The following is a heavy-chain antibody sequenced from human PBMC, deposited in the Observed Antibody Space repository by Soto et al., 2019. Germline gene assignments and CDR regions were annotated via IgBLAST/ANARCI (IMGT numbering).Heavy chain of an antibody. J-gene: IGHJ6*02. V-gene: IGHV1-18*01. Sequence: QVQLVQSGDEVRKPGSSVKVSCKASGYIFVNYGIAWVRQAPGQGLEWMGWISPYSGNTHNASKVQGRLTMTTDSSTSPAYMDLGSLTYDDTAVYYCAMVDNYVTPTPQDVWGQGTTVTVSS. CDR2: ISPYSGNT. D-gene: IGHD3-16*01. CDR1: GYIFVNYG. CDR3: AMVDNYVTPTPQDV.